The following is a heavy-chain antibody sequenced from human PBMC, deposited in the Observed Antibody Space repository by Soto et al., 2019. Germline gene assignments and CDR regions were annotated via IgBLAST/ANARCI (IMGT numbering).Heavy chain of an antibody. D-gene: IGHD1-20*01. J-gene: IGHJ5*02. V-gene: IGHV1-2*02. CDR2: INPNSGGT. CDR1: GYTFTGYY. CDR3: ARATAGYNWNPAGWFDP. Sequence: QVQLVQSGAEVKKPGASVKVSCKASGYTFTGYYMHWVRQAPGQGLEWMGWINPNSGGTNYAQKFQSRVTMTTDTSISTAYMELSRLRSDDTAVYYCARATAGYNWNPAGWFDPWGQGTLVTVSS.